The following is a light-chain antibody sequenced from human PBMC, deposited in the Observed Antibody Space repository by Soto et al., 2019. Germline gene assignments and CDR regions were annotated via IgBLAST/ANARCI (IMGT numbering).Light chain of an antibody. J-gene: IGKJ4*01. CDR2: KAS. Sequence: IQMTQSPSTLSASVGDRVTITCRASQSISSWLAWYQQKPGKAPKLLIYKASSLESGVPSRFSGSGSGTEFTLTISSLQPDDFATYYCQQYNSYSLTFGGRTKVDIK. V-gene: IGKV1-5*03. CDR3: QQYNSYSLT. CDR1: QSISSW.